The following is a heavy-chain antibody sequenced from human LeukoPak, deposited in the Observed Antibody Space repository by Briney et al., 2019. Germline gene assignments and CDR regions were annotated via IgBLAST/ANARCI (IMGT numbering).Heavy chain of an antibody. J-gene: IGHJ4*02. CDR3: AGGTPSTRYFDY. CDR2: IRNKANNYTT. Sequence: GGSLRLSCTASGFGFSDHYIDWVRQAPGKGLEWVGRIRNKANNYTTKYAASVKGRFTISRDDSKNSMYLQMDSLKTEDTAVYYCAGGTPSTRYFDYWGQGTLVTVSS. CDR1: GFGFSDHY. V-gene: IGHV3-72*01.